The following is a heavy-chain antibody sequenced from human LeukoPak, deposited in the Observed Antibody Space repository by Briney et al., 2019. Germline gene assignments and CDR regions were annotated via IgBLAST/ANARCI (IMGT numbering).Heavy chain of an antibody. J-gene: IGHJ6*03. Sequence: GSLRLSCAASGFTFSSYGMHWVRQAPGKGLEWVAFIRYDGSNKYYADSVKGRFTISRDNSKNTLYLQMNSLRAEDTAVYYCAKDGSGWDYYYYMDVWGKGTTVTVSS. V-gene: IGHV3-30*02. CDR1: GFTFSSYG. D-gene: IGHD6-19*01. CDR3: AKDGSGWDYYYYMDV. CDR2: IRYDGSNK.